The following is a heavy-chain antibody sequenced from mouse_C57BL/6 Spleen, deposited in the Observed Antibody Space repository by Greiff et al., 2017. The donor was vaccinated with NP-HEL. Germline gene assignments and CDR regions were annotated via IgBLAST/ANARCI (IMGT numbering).Heavy chain of an antibody. CDR1: GYSFTGYW. Sequence: QVQLQQSGAELMKPGASVKLSCKATGYSFTGYWIEWVKQRPGHGLEWIGEILPGSGSTTYNEKFKGKATFTADTSSNTAYMQLSSLTTEDSAIYYGARGTNYYGTLYYAMDYWGQGTSVTVSS. D-gene: IGHD1-1*01. V-gene: IGHV1-9*01. J-gene: IGHJ4*01. CDR2: ILPGSGST. CDR3: ARGTNYYGTLYYAMDY.